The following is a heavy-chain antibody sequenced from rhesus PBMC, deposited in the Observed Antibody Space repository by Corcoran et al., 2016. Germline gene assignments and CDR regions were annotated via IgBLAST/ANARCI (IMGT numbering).Heavy chain of an antibody. CDR1: GGSFSGYY. CDR2: ISGISGST. J-gene: IGHJ6*01. D-gene: IGHD4-17*01. V-gene: IGHV4-165*01. CDR3: ARAYGGRIAYGLDS. Sequence: QVQLQESGPGLVKPSETLSLTCAVSGGSFSGYYCGWFRQPPGKGLEWSGYISGISGSTDYNPALKSRDSFTTDTSKNQFSLKRSSVTAADTAVYYCARAYGGRIAYGLDSWGQGVVVTVSS.